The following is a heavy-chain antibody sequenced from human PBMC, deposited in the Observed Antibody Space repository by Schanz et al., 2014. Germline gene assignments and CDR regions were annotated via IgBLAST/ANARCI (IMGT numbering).Heavy chain of an antibody. Sequence: QVQLVQSGGEMKKPGASVKVSCKASGYTFTDYGLSWVRQAPGQGLEWLGWIRPDNGHTTYSQKFQDKVTITADTSTTTAYMELSGLRSEDTAVYYCAGTYCSSTSCYTGYYYMDVWGKGTTVTVSS. J-gene: IGHJ6*03. V-gene: IGHV1-18*01. CDR2: IRPDNGHT. CDR3: AGTYCSSTSCYTGYYYMDV. CDR1: GYTFTDYG. D-gene: IGHD2-2*02.